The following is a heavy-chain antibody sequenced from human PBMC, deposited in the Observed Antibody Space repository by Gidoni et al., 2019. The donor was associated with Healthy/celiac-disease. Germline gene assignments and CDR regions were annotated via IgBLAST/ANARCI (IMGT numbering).Heavy chain of an antibody. V-gene: IGHV3-30-3*01. CDR1: GFTFSSYS. Sequence: QVQLVESGGGVFQPGWSLRLSCAASGFTFSSYSMHWVRQAPGKGLEWVAVISYDGSNKYYADSVKGRFTISRDNSKNTLYLQMNSLRAEDTAVYYCARVGTEDSSGWAYWYFDLWGRGTLVTVSS. CDR2: ISYDGSNK. J-gene: IGHJ2*01. CDR3: ARVGTEDSSGWAYWYFDL. D-gene: IGHD6-19*01.